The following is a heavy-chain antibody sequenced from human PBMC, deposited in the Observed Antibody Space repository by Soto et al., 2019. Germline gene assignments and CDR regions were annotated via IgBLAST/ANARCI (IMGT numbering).Heavy chain of an antibody. CDR3: AKDFRIAAAGHYGMDV. CDR2: ISYDGSNK. V-gene: IGHV3-30*18. Sequence: GGSLRLSCAASGFTFSSYGMHWVRQAPGKGLEWVAVISYDGSNKYYADSVKGRFTISRDNSKNTLYLQMNSLRAEDTALYYCAKDFRIAAAGHYGMDVWGQGTTVTVSS. D-gene: IGHD6-13*01. CDR1: GFTFSSYG. J-gene: IGHJ6*02.